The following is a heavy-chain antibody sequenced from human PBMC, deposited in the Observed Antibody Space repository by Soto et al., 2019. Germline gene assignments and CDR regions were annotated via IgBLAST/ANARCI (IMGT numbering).Heavy chain of an antibody. J-gene: IGHJ6*03. CDR3: ARTERAGSGSYYIGPTYYYYYYMDV. CDR1: GYSFTSYW. D-gene: IGHD3-10*01. V-gene: IGHV5-51*01. Sequence: GESLKISCKGSGYSFTSYWIGWVRQMPGKGLEWMGIIYPGDSDTRYSPSFQGQVTISADKSISTAYLQWSSLKASDTAMYYCARTERAGSGSYYIGPTYYYYYYMDVWGKGTTVTVSS. CDR2: IYPGDSDT.